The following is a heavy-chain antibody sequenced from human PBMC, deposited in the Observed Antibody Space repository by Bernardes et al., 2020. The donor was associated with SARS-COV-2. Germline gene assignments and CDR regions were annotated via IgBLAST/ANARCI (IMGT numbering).Heavy chain of an antibody. V-gene: IGHV4-59*01. J-gene: IGHJ5*02. D-gene: IGHD5-18*01. CDR1: GGSISSYY. CDR2: IYYSGST. Sequence: SETLSLTCTVSGGSISSYYWSWIRQPPGKGLEWIGYIYYSGSTNYNPSLKSRVTISVDTSKNQFSLKLSSVTAADTAVYYCARGVIGYSYGYDNWFDPWGQGTLVTVS. CDR3: ARGVIGYSYGYDNWFDP.